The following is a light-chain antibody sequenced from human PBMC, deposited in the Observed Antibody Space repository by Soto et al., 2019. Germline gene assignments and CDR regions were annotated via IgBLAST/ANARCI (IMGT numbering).Light chain of an antibody. CDR1: QDIKSN. J-gene: IGKJ3*01. CDR2: DAS. CDR3: QQYDNFPFT. Sequence: DIRMTQSPSSLSASVGDRVTITCQASQDIKSNLNWFQQKSGKAPRLLVYDASNLETGVTSRFSGSGSGTDFTFTIRSLQPEDTATYFCQQYDNFPFTSGPGTKVDI. V-gene: IGKV1-33*01.